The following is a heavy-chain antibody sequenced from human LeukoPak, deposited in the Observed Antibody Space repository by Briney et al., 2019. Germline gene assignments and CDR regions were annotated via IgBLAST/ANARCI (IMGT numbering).Heavy chain of an antibody. V-gene: IGHV4-59*01. CDR1: GGSISTDY. CDR3: AREGSAAGLPDY. Sequence: SETLSLTCTVSGGSISTDYWSWIRQPPGKGLEWIGYISYSGTTNYNPSLKSRVTTSVDTSKSQFSLKLSSVTAADTAVYYCAREGSAAGLPDYWGKGTLVTVSS. J-gene: IGHJ4*02. D-gene: IGHD6-13*01. CDR2: ISYSGTT.